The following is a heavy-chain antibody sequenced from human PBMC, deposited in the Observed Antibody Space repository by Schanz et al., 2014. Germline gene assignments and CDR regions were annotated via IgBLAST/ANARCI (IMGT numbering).Heavy chain of an antibody. CDR1: GYTFTSYG. CDR2: ISPYNGNT. V-gene: IGHV1-18*01. D-gene: IGHD6-6*01. CDR3: ARDQSPYTNSSDVSSFHY. J-gene: IGHJ4*01. Sequence: QVQLAQSGAEVKKPGASVKVSCKASGYTFTSYGISWVRQAPGQGLEWMGWISPYNGNTNYAQKLQGRVTMTADTSTCTAYMDLRRLRSDDTAVSYCARDQSPYTNSSDVSSFHYWGHGSLVTVSS.